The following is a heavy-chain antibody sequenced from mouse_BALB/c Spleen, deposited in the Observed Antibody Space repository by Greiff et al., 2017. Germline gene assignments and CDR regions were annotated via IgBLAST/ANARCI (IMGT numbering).Heavy chain of an antibody. CDR2: INPGSGGT. CDR3: ARGENDGYYGYAMDY. V-gene: IGHV1-54*03. Sequence: VQLQQSGAELVRPGTSVKVSCKASGYAFTNYLIEWVKQRPGQGLEWIGVINPGSGGTNYNEKFKGKATLTADKSSSTAYMQLSSLTSDDSAVYFCARGENDGYYGYAMDYWGQGTSVTVSS. D-gene: IGHD2-3*01. J-gene: IGHJ4*01. CDR1: GYAFTNYL.